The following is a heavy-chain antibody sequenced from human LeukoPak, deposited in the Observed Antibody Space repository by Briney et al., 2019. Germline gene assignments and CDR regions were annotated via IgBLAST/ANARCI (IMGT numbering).Heavy chain of an antibody. D-gene: IGHD3-9*01. V-gene: IGHV4-59*08. Sequence: PETLSLTCTVSGGSISSYYWSWIRQPPGKGLEWIGYIYYSGSTNYNPSLRSRVTISVDTSKNQFSLKLSSVTAADTAVYYCARGYDILTGYGGNWFDPWGQGTLVTVSS. J-gene: IGHJ5*02. CDR2: IYYSGST. CDR1: GGSISSYY. CDR3: ARGYDILTGYGGNWFDP.